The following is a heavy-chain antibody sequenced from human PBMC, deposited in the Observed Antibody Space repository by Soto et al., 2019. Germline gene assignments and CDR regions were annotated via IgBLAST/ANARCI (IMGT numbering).Heavy chain of an antibody. V-gene: IGHV3-23*01. Sequence: GGSLRLSCAASGFTFSSFAMSWVRQAPGKGLEWVSVISESGGSTYYADSVKGRFTISRDNSKSTLYLQMNRLRGDDTAVYYCAKVISDYYATSDYWGQRTQVPVSS. CDR2: ISESGGST. CDR1: GFTFSSFA. J-gene: IGHJ4*02. CDR3: AKVISDYYATSDY. D-gene: IGHD3-22*01.